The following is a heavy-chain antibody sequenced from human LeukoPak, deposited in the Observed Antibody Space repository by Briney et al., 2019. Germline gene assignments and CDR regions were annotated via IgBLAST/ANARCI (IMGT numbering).Heavy chain of an antibody. CDR3: ARDMIPQNYYYGMDV. CDR1: GGSISSSSYY. V-gene: IGHV4-39*07. D-gene: IGHD3-16*01. J-gene: IGHJ6*02. Sequence: SETLSLTCTVSGGSISSSSYYWGWIRQPPGKGLEWIGSIYYSGSTYYNPSLKSRVTTSVDTSKNQFSLKLSSVTAADTAVYYCARDMIPQNYYYGMDVWGQGTTVTVSS. CDR2: IYYSGST.